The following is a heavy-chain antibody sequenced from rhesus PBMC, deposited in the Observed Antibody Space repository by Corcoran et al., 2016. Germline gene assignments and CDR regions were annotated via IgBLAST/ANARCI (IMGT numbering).Heavy chain of an antibody. D-gene: IGHD2-15*01. CDR3: ARGLRVQPF. V-gene: IGHV4-80*01. CDR2: RNGKSWST. CDR1: GGSFSSYW. J-gene: IGHJ3*01. Sequence: QVQLQESGPGLMKPSETLSLTCAVSGGSFSSYWWSWIRQPPGKGLEWIGERNGKSWSTTNTPPLKSRVTISKDAAKIQFSLKLSSVTAADTAVYYCARGLRVQPFWGQGLRVTVSS.